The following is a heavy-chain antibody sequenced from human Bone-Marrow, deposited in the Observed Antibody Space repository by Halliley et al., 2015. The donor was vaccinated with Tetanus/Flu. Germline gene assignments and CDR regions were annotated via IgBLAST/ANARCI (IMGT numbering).Heavy chain of an antibody. V-gene: IGHV4-38-2*02. J-gene: IGHJ5*02. CDR1: GYSINSGYY. Sequence: TLSLTCSVSGYSINSGYYWAWIRQSPGKGLEWIGSVYRTGNMYYSPSFESRVTLLVDKAKNQFSLRLTSVTAADTAVYYCARDSYAYEDRNYYSDPWGQGTLVTVSS. CDR2: VYRTGNM. CDR3: ARDSYAYEDRNYYSDP. D-gene: IGHD3-22*01.